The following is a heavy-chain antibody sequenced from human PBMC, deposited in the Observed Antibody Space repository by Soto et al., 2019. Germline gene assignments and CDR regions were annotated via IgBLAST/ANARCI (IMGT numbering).Heavy chain of an antibody. CDR2: ISYDGSNK. J-gene: IGHJ4*02. CDR1: GFTISSYA. V-gene: IGHV3-30-3*01. D-gene: IGHD3-22*01. CDR3: ARDTDDSSGSNKQDY. Sequence: GGSLRLSCAASGFTISSYAMHWVRQAPGKGLEWVAVISYDGSNKYYADSVKGRFTISRDNSKNTLYLQMNSLRAEDTAVYYCARDTDDSSGSNKQDYWGQGTLVTVSS.